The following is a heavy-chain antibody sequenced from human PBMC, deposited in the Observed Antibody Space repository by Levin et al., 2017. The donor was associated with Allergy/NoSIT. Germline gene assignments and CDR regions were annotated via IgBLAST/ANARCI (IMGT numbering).Heavy chain of an antibody. Sequence: PGESLKISCKASGYSFSKYWIGWVRQMPGKGLEWMGIIYPGDSDTRYGPSFRGQVTISSDKSISTAYLQWSSLEASDTAMYYCARQEISDRLYGTPDAYYFDYWGQGTLVTVSS. CDR2: IYPGDSDT. D-gene: IGHD3-16*01. V-gene: IGHV5-51*01. CDR1: GYSFSKYW. CDR3: ARQEISDRLYGTPDAYYFDY. J-gene: IGHJ4*02.